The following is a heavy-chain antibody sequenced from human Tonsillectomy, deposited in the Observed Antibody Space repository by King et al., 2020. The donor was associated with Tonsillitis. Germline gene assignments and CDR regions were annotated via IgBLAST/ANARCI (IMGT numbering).Heavy chain of an antibody. J-gene: IGHJ1*01. Sequence: QLQESGPGLVKPSETLSLTCTVSGGSISSSSYYWGWIRQPPGKGLEWIGSIYYSGSTYYNPSLKSRVTISVDTSKNQFSLKLSSVTAADTAGYYCARQDSSSGWYRDPEYFQYWGQGTLVTVSS. D-gene: IGHD6-19*01. CDR2: IYYSGST. CDR3: ARQDSSSGWYRDPEYFQY. V-gene: IGHV4-39*01. CDR1: GGSISSSSYY.